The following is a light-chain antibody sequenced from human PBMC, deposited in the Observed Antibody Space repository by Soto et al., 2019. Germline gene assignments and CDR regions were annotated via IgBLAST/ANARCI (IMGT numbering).Light chain of an antibody. CDR1: NSDVGSYNY. V-gene: IGLV2-14*01. J-gene: IGLJ1*01. CDR3: TSYTISNTYV. Sequence: QSVLAQPASVSESPGQSITISCTGTNSDVGSYNYVSWYQQHPGKAPKLMIYDVSNRPSGVSIRFSGSKSGNTASLSISVLQAEDEADYYCTSYTISNTYVFGTGTKVTVL. CDR2: DVS.